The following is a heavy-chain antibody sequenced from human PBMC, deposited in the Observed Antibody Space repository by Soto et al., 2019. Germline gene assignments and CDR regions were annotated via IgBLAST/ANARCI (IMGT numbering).Heavy chain of an antibody. V-gene: IGHV1-2*02. J-gene: IGHJ6*02. CDR2: INPNSGGT. D-gene: IGHD3-3*01. CDR3: ARIDPVTINYYYGMDV. Sequence: QGQLVQSGAEVKKPGASVKVSCKASGYTFTAYYIHWVRQAPGQGLEWMGWINPNSGGTNYAQKFQDRVTTTRDTSISTAYMELSRLRSDDTAVYYCARIDPVTINYYYGMDVWGQGTTVTVSS. CDR1: GYTFTAYY.